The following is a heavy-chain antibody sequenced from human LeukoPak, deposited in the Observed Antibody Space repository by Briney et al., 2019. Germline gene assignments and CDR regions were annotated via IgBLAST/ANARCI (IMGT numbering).Heavy chain of an antibody. Sequence: SSQTLSLTCTVSGGSISSGSYYWSWIRQPAGKGLEWIGRIYTSGSTNYNPSLKSRVTISVDTSKNQFSLKLSSVTAADTAVYYCARVDSKRGYFDYWGQGTLVTVSS. D-gene: IGHD3-22*01. CDR3: ARVDSKRGYFDY. V-gene: IGHV4-61*02. CDR1: GGSISSGSYY. J-gene: IGHJ4*02. CDR2: IYTSGST.